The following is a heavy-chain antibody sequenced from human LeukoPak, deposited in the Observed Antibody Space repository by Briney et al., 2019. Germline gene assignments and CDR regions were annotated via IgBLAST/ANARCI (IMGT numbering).Heavy chain of an antibody. Sequence: SETLSLTCSVSGGSVSTNYWSWIRQSPEKGLEWIAYTSYSGTTDYNPSLKSRLMISIGASKNRFSLKLSSVTAADTAIYYCARHSHNQVAGGWFDPWGQGTLVTVSS. D-gene: IGHD5-12*01. CDR3: ARHSHNQVAGGWFDP. CDR2: TSYSGTT. CDR1: GGSVSTNY. V-gene: IGHV4-59*08. J-gene: IGHJ5*02.